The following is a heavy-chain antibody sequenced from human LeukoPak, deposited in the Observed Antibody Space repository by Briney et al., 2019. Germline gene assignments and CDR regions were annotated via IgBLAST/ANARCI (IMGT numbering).Heavy chain of an antibody. V-gene: IGHV4-38-2*02. CDR1: GYSISSGYY. J-gene: IGHJ6*03. CDR2: IYHSGST. D-gene: IGHD1-1*01. CDR3: ARVRGTTYYMDV. Sequence: SETLSLTXTVSGYSISSGYYWGWIRQPPGKGLEWIGSIYHSGSTYYNPSLKSRVTISVDTSKNQFSLKLSSVTAADTAVYYCARVRGTTYYMDVWGKGTTVTVSS.